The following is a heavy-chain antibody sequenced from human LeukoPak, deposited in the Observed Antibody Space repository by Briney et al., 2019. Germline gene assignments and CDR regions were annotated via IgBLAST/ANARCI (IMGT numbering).Heavy chain of an antibody. V-gene: IGHV4-59*01. D-gene: IGHD3-9*01. CDR1: GGSISSYY. CDR3: ARDLGYFDWPYFDY. J-gene: IGHJ4*02. Sequence: PSETLSLTCTVSGGSISSYYWSWIRQPPGKGLEWIGYIYYSGSTNYNPSLKSRVTISVDTSKNQFSLKLSSVTAADTAVYYCARDLGYFDWPYFDYWGQGTLVTVSS. CDR2: IYYSGST.